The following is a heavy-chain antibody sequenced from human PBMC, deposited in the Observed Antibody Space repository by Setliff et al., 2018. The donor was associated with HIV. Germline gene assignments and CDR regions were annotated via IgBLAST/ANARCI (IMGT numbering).Heavy chain of an antibody. J-gene: IGHJ4*02. CDR2: INSNTGNP. D-gene: IGHD3-22*01. Sequence: WASVKVSCKASGYTFTSYAMNWVRQAPGQGLEWMGWINSNTGNPTYAQGFTGRFVFSLDTSVSTAYLQISSLKAEDTAVYYCARGTTYYYDRSGSDFDYWGQGTLVTVSS. CDR3: ARGTTYYYDRSGSDFDY. V-gene: IGHV7-4-1*02. CDR1: GYTFTSYA.